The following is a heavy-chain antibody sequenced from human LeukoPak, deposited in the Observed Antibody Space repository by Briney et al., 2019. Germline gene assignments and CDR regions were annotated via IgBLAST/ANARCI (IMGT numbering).Heavy chain of an antibody. V-gene: IGHV1-2*02. Sequence: GASVKVSCKTSGYTFSSYYMHWMRQAPGQGLEWMGWVNPTSGGTNYAQKFQGRVTMTRDTSISTAYMELSRLRSDDTAVYYCARVYYYYDSSGILTLYFDYWGQGTLVTVSS. CDR3: ARVYYYYDSSGILTLYFDY. CDR2: VNPTSGGT. CDR1: GYTFSSYY. J-gene: IGHJ4*02. D-gene: IGHD3-22*01.